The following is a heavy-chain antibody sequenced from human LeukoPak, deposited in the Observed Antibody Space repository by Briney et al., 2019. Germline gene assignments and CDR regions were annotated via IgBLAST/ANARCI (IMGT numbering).Heavy chain of an antibody. J-gene: IGHJ4*02. D-gene: IGHD5-12*01. CDR2: IIPIFGTA. V-gene: IGHV1-69*13. Sequence: SVKVSCKASGYTFTGYYMHWVRQAPGQGLEWMGGIIPIFGTANYAQKFQGRVTITADESTSTAYMELSSLRSEDTAVYYCASLWGSKQVATEGWGQGTLVTVSS. CDR1: GYTFTGYY. CDR3: ASLWGSKQVATEG.